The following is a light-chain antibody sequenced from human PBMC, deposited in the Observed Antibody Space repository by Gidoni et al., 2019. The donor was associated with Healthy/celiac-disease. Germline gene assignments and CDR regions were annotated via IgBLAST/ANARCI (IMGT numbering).Light chain of an antibody. CDR2: DAS. CDR3: QQRSNWLLT. J-gene: IGKJ4*01. Sequence: EIVLTQSPATLSLSPGERATLSCRASQSVSSYLAWYQQKPGQAPRLLIYDASNRATGIPARFSGSGSGTDFTLTISLLEPENFAVYYCQQRSNWLLTFGGGTKVEIK. CDR1: QSVSSY. V-gene: IGKV3-11*01.